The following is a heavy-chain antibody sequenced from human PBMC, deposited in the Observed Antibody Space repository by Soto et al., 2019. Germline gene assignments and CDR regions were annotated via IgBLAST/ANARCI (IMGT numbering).Heavy chain of an antibody. J-gene: IGHJ3*02. Sequence: EVQLLESGGGLVQPGGSLRLSCAASGFTFSSYAMSWVRQAPGKGLEWVSAISGSGGSTYYADSVKGRFTISRYNSKNTLYLQMNSLRAEDTAVYYCTASSGWYNAFDIWGQGTMVTVSS. V-gene: IGHV3-23*01. CDR3: TASSGWYNAFDI. CDR2: ISGSGGST. CDR1: GFTFSSYA. D-gene: IGHD6-19*01.